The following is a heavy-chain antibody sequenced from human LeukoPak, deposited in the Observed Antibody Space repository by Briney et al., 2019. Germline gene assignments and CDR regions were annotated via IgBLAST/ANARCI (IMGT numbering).Heavy chain of an antibody. CDR2: IYYSGST. CDR1: GGSISSYY. J-gene: IGHJ4*02. V-gene: IGHV4-59*01. D-gene: IGHD5-12*01. CDR3: AKNSGYDYYFDY. Sequence: PSETLSFTCTGSGGSISSYYWSWIRQPPGKGLKWIGYIYYSGSTNYNPSLKSRVTISVDTSKNQFSLKLSSVTAADTAVYYCAKNSGYDYYFDYWGQGTLVTVSS.